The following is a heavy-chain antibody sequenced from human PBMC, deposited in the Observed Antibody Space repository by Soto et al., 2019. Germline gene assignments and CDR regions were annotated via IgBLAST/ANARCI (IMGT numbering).Heavy chain of an antibody. CDR2: NYYRGST. V-gene: IGHV4-31*03. D-gene: IGHD6-13*01. J-gene: IGHJ2*01. CDR3: ARDAASAGRVRYFDF. CDR1: GGSISSGDYY. Sequence: QVQLQESGPGLVKPSQTLSLICTVSGGSISSGDYYWSWIRQHPGKGLEWIGYNYYRGSTHHNPPLKTRIILSLGMSKNQYSLKLASVTPAYTAVYYCARDAASAGRVRYFDFWGRGTLVTVS.